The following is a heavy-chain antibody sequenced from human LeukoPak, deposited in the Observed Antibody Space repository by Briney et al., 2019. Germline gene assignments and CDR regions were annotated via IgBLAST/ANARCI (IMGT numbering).Heavy chain of an antibody. Sequence: SETLSLTCTVSGGSISSGSYYWSWIRQPAGKGLEWIGRICTSGSTNYNPSLKSRVTISVDTSKNQFSLKLSSVTAADTAVYYCARGRVSSSTWYSTYYYYFYMDVWGKGTTVTVSS. CDR1: GGSISSGSYY. J-gene: IGHJ6*03. V-gene: IGHV4-61*02. CDR3: ARGRVSSSTWYSTYYYYFYMDV. CDR2: ICTSGST. D-gene: IGHD1-1*01.